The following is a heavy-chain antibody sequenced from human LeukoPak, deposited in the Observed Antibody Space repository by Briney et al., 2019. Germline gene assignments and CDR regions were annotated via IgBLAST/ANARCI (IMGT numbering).Heavy chain of an antibody. V-gene: IGHV4-34*01. J-gene: IGHJ4*02. CDR1: GGSFSGYY. Sequence: PSETLSLTCAVYGGSFSGYYWSWIRQPPGKGLEWIGEINHSGSTNYNPSLKSRVTISVDTSKNQSSLKLSSVTAADTAVYYCARRPRYVFGNMYYFDYWGQGTLVTVSS. CDR2: INHSGST. D-gene: IGHD1/OR15-1a*01. CDR3: ARRPRYVFGNMYYFDY.